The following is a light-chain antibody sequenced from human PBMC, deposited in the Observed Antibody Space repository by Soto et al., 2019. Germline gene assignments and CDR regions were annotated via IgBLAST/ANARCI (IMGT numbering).Light chain of an antibody. V-gene: IGKV3-20*01. CDR3: HHYGSSSSIT. J-gene: IGKJ5*01. CDR1: QSVSSNH. CDR2: GAI. Sequence: VLAQCPGTVCVSTGEKATPSCWPIQSVSSNHLVWYQHKRGQGPRLLIYGAINRGTCISDRLTGSGSGTDFILTITRVEPEDFAVYSCHHYGSSSSITFGQGTRLEIK.